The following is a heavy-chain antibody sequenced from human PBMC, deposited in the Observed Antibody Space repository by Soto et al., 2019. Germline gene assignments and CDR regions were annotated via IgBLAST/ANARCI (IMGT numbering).Heavy chain of an antibody. CDR3: ARSSGSYSYYGMDV. CDR1: GYTLTDYY. Sequence: QVQLAQSGAEVKKPGASGKFSCKASGYTLTDYYIHWVRQAPGRGLEWMGWINPKTGDTYSAQNFQGRVTTTRDPSIDTGYMELSRLQSDDTAVYYCARSSGSYSYYGMDVWGQGTTLTVSS. V-gene: IGHV1-2*02. D-gene: IGHD1-26*01. J-gene: IGHJ6*02. CDR2: INPKTGDT.